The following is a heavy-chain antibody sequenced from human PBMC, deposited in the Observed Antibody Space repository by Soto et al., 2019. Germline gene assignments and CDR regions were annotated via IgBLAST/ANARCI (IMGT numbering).Heavy chain of an antibody. Sequence: ASVKVSCKASGYTFTSYAMHWVRQAPGQRLEWMGWINAGNGNTKYSQKFQGRVTITRDTSASTAYMELSSLRSEDTAVYYCARRTEYYYDSSGYPDAFDIWGQGTMVTVSS. CDR1: GYTFTSYA. CDR2: INAGNGNT. J-gene: IGHJ3*02. V-gene: IGHV1-3*01. D-gene: IGHD3-22*01. CDR3: ARRTEYYYDSSGYPDAFDI.